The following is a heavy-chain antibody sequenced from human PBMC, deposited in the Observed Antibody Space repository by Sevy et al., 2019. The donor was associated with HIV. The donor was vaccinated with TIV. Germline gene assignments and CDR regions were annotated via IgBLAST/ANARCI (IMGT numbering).Heavy chain of an antibody. D-gene: IGHD6-13*01. V-gene: IGHV3-11*06. CDR1: GFTFSDYY. CDR3: ARARIAASAPYYFDY. CDR2: ISSHNTYT. J-gene: IGHJ4*02. Sequence: GGSLRLSCAASGFTFSDYYMSWIRQAPGKGLEWISYISSHNTYTNYADSVKGRFTISRDNAKNSLYLHMDSRRAEDTAVYYCARARIAASAPYYFDYWGQGTLVTVSS.